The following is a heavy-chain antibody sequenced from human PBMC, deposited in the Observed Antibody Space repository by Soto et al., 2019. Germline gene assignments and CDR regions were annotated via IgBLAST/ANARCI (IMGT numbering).Heavy chain of an antibody. Sequence: EVQLLESGGGLVQPGASLSLSCAASGLIFRNYAMSWVRQAPGKGLEWVSSLTGSAESISYADSVKGRFTISRDNPKSRTYLQMSSLRAVDTAIYYCARSPLWGDYRGPFDYWGQGTLVPVSS. J-gene: IGHJ4*02. CDR3: ARSPLWGDYRGPFDY. CDR2: LTGSAESI. CDR1: GLIFRNYA. D-gene: IGHD4-17*01. V-gene: IGHV3-23*01.